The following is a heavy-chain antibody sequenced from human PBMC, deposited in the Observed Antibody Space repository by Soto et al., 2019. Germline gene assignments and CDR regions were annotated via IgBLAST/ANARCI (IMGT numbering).Heavy chain of an antibody. Sequence: GASVKVSCKASGYTFTSYGISWVRQAPGQGLEWMGWISAYNGNTNYAQKLQGRVTMTTDTSTSTAYMELRSLRSDDTAVYYCARDIRKELQWLVLLAFDIWGQGTMVTVSS. CDR3: ARDIRKELQWLVLLAFDI. D-gene: IGHD6-19*01. CDR2: ISAYNGNT. V-gene: IGHV1-18*01. CDR1: GYTFTSYG. J-gene: IGHJ3*02.